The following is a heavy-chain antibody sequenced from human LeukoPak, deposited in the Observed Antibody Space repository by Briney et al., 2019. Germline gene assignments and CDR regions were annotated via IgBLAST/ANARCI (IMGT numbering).Heavy chain of an antibody. CDR3: ASSSSAYYYDSSGYYADY. D-gene: IGHD3-22*01. V-gene: IGHV4-61*08. J-gene: IGHJ4*02. CDR2: IYYSGST. CDR1: GGSISSGGYY. Sequence: PSETLSLTCTVSGGSISSGGYYWSWIRQHPGKGLEWIGYIYYSGSTNYNPSLKSRVTISVDTSKNQFSLKLSSVTAADTAVYYCASSSSAYYYDSSGYYADYWGQGTLVTVSS.